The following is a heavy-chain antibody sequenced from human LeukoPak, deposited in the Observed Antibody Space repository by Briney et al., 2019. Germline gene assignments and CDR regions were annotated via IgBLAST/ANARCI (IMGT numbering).Heavy chain of an antibody. Sequence: SETLSLTCTISGGSISSSSYYWDWIRQPPGKGLEWIGTIYYSGTTYYNPSLKSRVTISVDTSRNQFSLKLSSVTATDTAVYYCARMIGDDAFDIWGQGTMVTVSS. CDR1: GGSISSSSYY. J-gene: IGHJ3*02. CDR3: ARMIGDDAFDI. D-gene: IGHD3-22*01. V-gene: IGHV4-39*01. CDR2: IYYSGTT.